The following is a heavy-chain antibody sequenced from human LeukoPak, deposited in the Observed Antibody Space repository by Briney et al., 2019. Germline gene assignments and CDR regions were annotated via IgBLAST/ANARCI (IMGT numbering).Heavy chain of an antibody. D-gene: IGHD3-22*01. J-gene: IGHJ3*02. Sequence: GGSLRLTCAASGFTFSDHFWDWVRQAPGKGLEWVGRTRSKGNTYTTEYAASVKGRFTISRDDSKNSVYLQMNSLKTEDTAVYYAWINYYDSSGTFDIWGQGTMVTVSS. CDR3: WINYYDSSGTFDI. CDR2: TRSKGNTYTT. V-gene: IGHV3-72*01. CDR1: GFTFSDHF.